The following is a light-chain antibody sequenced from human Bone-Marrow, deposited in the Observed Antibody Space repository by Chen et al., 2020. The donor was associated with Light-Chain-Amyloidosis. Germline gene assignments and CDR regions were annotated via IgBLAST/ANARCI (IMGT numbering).Light chain of an antibody. V-gene: IGLV3-25*03. CDR2: RDT. J-gene: IGLJ2*01. CDR3: QSADSSGTYEVI. CDR1: ALPTKY. Sequence: SYELTQPPSVSVSPGQPARITCSGDALPTKYAYWYQQKPGQAPVLVIHRDTERPSGISERFSGSSSGKTATLTISGVQAEDEADYHCQSADSSGTYEVIFGGGTKLTVL.